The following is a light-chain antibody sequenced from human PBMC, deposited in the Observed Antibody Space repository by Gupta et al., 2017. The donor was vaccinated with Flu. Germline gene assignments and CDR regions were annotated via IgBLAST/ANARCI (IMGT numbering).Light chain of an antibody. CDR2: STT. J-gene: IGLJ3*02. V-gene: IGLV7-43*01. Sequence: VTLTSTACIGAVTSGYRPNWFQQKPRKSPRPLVYSTTNKLTWTPARFSGSLHGGKAALTLSDVQAEDEAEYYCLRYFGGNRKWVFGGGTKVTVL. CDR1: IGAVTSGYR. CDR3: LRYFGGNRKWV.